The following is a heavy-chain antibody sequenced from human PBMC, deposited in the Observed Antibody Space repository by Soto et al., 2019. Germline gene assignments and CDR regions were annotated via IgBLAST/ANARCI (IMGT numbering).Heavy chain of an antibody. Sequence: ASVNVSFKPSGYTFTGYDIHWVRQAPGQGLEWMGWINPNSGATNYAQKFQGRVTMTSDTSMSTAYVELARLRSDDTAVYYCVRDLVTTIGDFDYWGQGTLVTVSS. V-gene: IGHV1-2*02. CDR2: INPNSGAT. J-gene: IGHJ4*02. CDR1: GYTFTGYD. D-gene: IGHD5-12*01. CDR3: VRDLVTTIGDFDY.